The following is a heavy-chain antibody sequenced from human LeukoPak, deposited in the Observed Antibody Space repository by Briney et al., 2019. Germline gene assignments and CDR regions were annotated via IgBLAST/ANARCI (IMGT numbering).Heavy chain of an antibody. CDR1: GFTFSSYS. Sequence: PGGSLRLSCAASGFTFSSYSMNWVRQAPGRGLEWVSYISCSTSTIYYADSVKGRFTISRDNAKNSLYLQMDSLRAEDTAVYYCARERGYSYGYSDYWGQGTLVTVSS. CDR3: ARERGYSYGYSDY. D-gene: IGHD5-18*01. V-gene: IGHV3-48*01. CDR2: ISCSTSTI. J-gene: IGHJ4*02.